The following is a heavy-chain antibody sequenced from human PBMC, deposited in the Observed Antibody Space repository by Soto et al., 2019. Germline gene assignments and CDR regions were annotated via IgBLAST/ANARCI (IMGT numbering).Heavy chain of an antibody. D-gene: IGHD4-17*01. CDR2: ISYDGSNK. CDR1: GFTFSSYA. CDR3: VVNGGGTTVVTRRDYFDY. J-gene: IGHJ4*02. Sequence: GGSLRLSCAASGFTFSSYAMHWVRQAPGKGLEWVAVISYDGSNKYYADSVKGRFTISRDNSKNTLYLQMNSLRAEDTAVYYCVVNGGGTTVVTRRDYFDYWGQGTLVTVSS. V-gene: IGHV3-30-3*01.